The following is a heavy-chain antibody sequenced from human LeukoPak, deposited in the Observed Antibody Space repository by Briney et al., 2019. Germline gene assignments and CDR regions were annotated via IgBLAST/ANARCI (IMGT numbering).Heavy chain of an antibody. D-gene: IGHD3-22*01. CDR3: AKDPYYDSSGYYTPYFDY. J-gene: IGHJ4*02. CDR2: ISGSGGST. CDR1: GFTFSSYA. V-gene: IGHV3-23*01. Sequence: GGSLRLSCAASGFTFSSYAMSWVRQAPGKGLEWVSAISGSGGSTYYADSVKGRFTISRDNSKNTLYLQMNSLRAEDTAVYYCAKDPYYDSSGYYTPYFDYWGQGTLVTVSS.